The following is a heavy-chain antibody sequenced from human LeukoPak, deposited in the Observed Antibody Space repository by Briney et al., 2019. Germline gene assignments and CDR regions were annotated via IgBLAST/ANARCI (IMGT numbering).Heavy chain of an antibody. J-gene: IGHJ4*02. V-gene: IGHV3-74*01. CDR1: GFTFSSYW. Sequence: PGGSLRLSCAASGFTFSSYWMHWVRQAPGKGLVWVSRINSDGSSTSYADSVKGRFTISRDNAKNSLYLQMNSLRAEDTAVYYCARAYGSGSYYEDYFDYWGQGTLVTVSS. CDR2: INSDGSST. D-gene: IGHD3-10*01. CDR3: ARAYGSGSYYEDYFDY.